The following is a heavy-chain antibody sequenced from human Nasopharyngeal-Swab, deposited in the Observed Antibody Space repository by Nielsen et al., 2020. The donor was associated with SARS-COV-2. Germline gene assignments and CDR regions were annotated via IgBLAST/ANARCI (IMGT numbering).Heavy chain of an antibody. D-gene: IGHD4-17*01. CDR2: IYYSGST. CDR1: GGSISNGDYY. Sequence: SETLSLTCTVSGGSISNGDYYWSWIRQPPGKGLEWIGNIYYSGSTYYNPSLKSRVTISVDTSKNQFSLKLSSVTAADTAVYYCAREENGDYYGMDVWGQGTTVTVSS. V-gene: IGHV4-30-4*01. CDR3: AREENGDYYGMDV. J-gene: IGHJ6*02.